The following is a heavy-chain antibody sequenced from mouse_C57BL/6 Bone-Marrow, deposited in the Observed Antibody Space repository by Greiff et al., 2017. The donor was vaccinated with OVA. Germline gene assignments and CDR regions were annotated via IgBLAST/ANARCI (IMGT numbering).Heavy chain of an antibody. J-gene: IGHJ3*01. CDR2: IHPNSGST. D-gene: IGHD2-1*01. Sequence: QVQLQQPGAELVKPGASVKLSCKASGYTFTSYWMHWVKQRPGQGLEWIGMIHPNSGSTNYNEKFKSKATLTVDKSSSTAYMQLSSLTSEDSAVYYCADLTYGNYAWFAYWGQGTLVTVSA. CDR3: ADLTYGNYAWFAY. CDR1: GYTFTSYW. V-gene: IGHV1-64*01.